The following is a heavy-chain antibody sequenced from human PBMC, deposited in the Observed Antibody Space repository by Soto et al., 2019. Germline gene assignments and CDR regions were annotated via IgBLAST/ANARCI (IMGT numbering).Heavy chain of an antibody. D-gene: IGHD3-10*01. CDR3: ASACNNYNGYPALFAL. V-gene: IGHV4-38-2*01. Sequence: PSGTLYLTCAVSGYSISSGYYWGWIRQPPGKGLEWIGSIYHSGSTYYNPSLKSRVTISVDTSKNQFSLKVTSVTAADTAVYFCASACNNYNGYPALFALWGQRTLVIVSA. CDR1: GYSISSGYY. J-gene: IGHJ4*02. CDR2: IYHSGST.